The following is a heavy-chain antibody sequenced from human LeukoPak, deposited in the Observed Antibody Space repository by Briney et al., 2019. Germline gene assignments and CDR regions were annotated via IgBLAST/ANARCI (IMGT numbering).Heavy chain of an antibody. CDR1: GFPFSSYW. Sequence: GGSLRLSCAASGFPFSSYWLHWVRQAPGKGLVWVSRINSDGSRTNYADSVKGRFTISRDNAKNTLYLQMNSLRAEDTAVYYCARDEDGYNYGVSFDYWGQGTLVTVSS. CDR3: ARDEDGYNYGVSFDY. D-gene: IGHD5-24*01. CDR2: INSDGSRT. V-gene: IGHV3-74*01. J-gene: IGHJ4*02.